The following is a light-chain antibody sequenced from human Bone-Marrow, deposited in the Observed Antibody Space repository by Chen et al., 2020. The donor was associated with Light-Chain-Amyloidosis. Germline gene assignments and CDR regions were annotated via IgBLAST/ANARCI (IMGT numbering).Light chain of an antibody. CDR2: RDT. J-gene: IGLJ2*01. V-gene: IGLV3-25*03. Sequence: SYELTQPPSVSVSPGQTARITCSGDDLPTKYAYWYQQKPGQAPVLVIHRDTERPSGISERFYGSSSGTTSTLTISGVHADDEADYHWQSADSSGTYEVIFGGGTKLTVL. CDR3: QSADSSGTYEVI. CDR1: DLPTKY.